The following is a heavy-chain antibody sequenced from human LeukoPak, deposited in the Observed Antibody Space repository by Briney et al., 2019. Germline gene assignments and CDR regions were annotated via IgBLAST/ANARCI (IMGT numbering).Heavy chain of an antibody. CDR3: AKAARVASRAGFDY. V-gene: IGHV3-9*01. CDR2: ISWNSGSI. J-gene: IGHJ4*02. D-gene: IGHD3-3*01. CDR1: GFTFDDYA. Sequence: GRSLRLSYAASGFTFDDYAMHWVRQAPGKGLEWVSGISWNSGSIGYADSVKGRFTISRDNAKNSLYLQMNSLRAEDTALYYCAKAARVASRAGFDYWGQGTLVTVSS.